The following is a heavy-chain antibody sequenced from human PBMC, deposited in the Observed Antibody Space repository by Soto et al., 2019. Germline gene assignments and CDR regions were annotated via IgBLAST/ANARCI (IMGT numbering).Heavy chain of an antibody. J-gene: IGHJ4*02. CDR2: IWYDGSHQ. V-gene: IGHV3-33*01. CDR1: GCSFRSHG. Sequence: QVKLVESGGGVIQPGRSLRLSCAASGCSFRSHGMHWVRQAPGKGLVWVAVIWYDGSHQYYGDSVKGRFTISRDNSKNTLSLQMNSLRAEDTAIYYCAREGYGGEAHFDCWGQGTLVTVSS. D-gene: IGHD2-21*01. CDR3: AREGYGGEAHFDC.